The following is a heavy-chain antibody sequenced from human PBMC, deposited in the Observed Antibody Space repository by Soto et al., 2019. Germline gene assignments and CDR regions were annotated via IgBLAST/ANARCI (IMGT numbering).Heavy chain of an antibody. CDR2: MNPNSGNT. CDR1: GYTFTSYD. V-gene: IGHV1-8*01. CDR3: ASWGGHPDINYYYYMDV. Sequence: ASVKVSCKASGYTFTSYDINWVRQATGQGLEWMGWMNPNSGNTGYTQKFQGRVTMTRNTSISTAYMELSSLRSEDTAVYYCASWGGHPDINYYYYMDVWGKGTTVTVSS. J-gene: IGHJ6*03. D-gene: IGHD2-15*01.